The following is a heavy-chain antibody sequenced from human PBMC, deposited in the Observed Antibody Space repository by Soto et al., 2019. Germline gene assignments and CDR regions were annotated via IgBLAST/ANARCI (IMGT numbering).Heavy chain of an antibody. V-gene: IGHV3-48*03. CDR2: ISSSGSTI. CDR3: AGGNGDFWSDHPAGYYGMDV. D-gene: IGHD3-3*01. J-gene: IGHJ6*02. CDR1: GFTFSSYE. Sequence: QPGGSLRLSCAASGFTFSSYEMNWVRQAPGKGLEWVSYISSSGSTIYYADSVKGRFTISRDNAKNSLYLQMNSLRAEDTAVYYCAGGNGDFWSDHPAGYYGMDVWGQGTTVTVSS.